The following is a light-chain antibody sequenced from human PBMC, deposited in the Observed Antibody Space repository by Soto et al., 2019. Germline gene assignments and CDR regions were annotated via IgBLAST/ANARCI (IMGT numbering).Light chain of an antibody. CDR1: SPDIGYYNY. J-gene: IGLJ2*01. Sequence: QSALTQPSSVSGSPGQSITISCAGTSPDIGYYNYVSWYQQHPGRPPKLLIFQINNRPSGVSDRFSGSRSGSTASLTISGLQHEDEADYYGSSYTDTTTLVFGGGTKLTVL. CDR3: SSYTDTTTLV. CDR2: QIN. V-gene: IGLV2-14*01.